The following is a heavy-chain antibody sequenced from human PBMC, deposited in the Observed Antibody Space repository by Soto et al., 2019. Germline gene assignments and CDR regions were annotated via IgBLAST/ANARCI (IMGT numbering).Heavy chain of an antibody. CDR3: ARDPQPSYDFWSGYTYYYYYGMDV. Sequence: ASMKVSCKASGYTFTSYGISWVRQAPGQGLEWMGWISAYNGNTNYAQKLQGRVTMTTDTSTSTAYMELRSLRSDDTAVYYCARDPQPSYDFWSGYTYYYYYGMDVWGQGTTVTVSS. D-gene: IGHD3-3*01. CDR2: ISAYNGNT. CDR1: GYTFTSYG. V-gene: IGHV1-18*01. J-gene: IGHJ6*02.